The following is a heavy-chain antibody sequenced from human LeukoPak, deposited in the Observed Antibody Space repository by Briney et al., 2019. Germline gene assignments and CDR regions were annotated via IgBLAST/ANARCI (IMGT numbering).Heavy chain of an antibody. V-gene: IGHV3-23*01. CDR1: GFTFSSYT. D-gene: IGHD2-2*01. J-gene: IGHJ4*02. CDR3: AKDFGGVVVPAAVDY. CDR2: ISGSGGST. Sequence: GGSLRLSCAASGFTFSSYTMSWVRQAPRKGLEWVSAISGSGGSTYYADSVKGRFTISRDNSKNTLYLQMNSLRAEDTAVYYCAKDFGGVVVPAAVDYWGQGTLVTVSS.